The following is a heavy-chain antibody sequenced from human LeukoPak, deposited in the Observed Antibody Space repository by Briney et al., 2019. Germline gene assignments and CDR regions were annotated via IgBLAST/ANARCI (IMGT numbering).Heavy chain of an antibody. D-gene: IGHD1-7*01. CDR2: ISYDGSNK. Sequence: GGSLRLSCAASGFTFSSYGMHWVRQAPGKGLEWVAVISYDGSNKYYADSVKGRFTISRDNSKNTLYLQMNSLRAEDTAVYYCAGRTIFDYWGQGTLVTVSS. V-gene: IGHV3-30*03. J-gene: IGHJ4*02. CDR3: AGRTIFDY. CDR1: GFTFSSYG.